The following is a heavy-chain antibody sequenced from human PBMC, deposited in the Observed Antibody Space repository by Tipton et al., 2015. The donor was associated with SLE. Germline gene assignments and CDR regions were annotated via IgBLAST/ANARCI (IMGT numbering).Heavy chain of an antibody. CDR3: ARSLLSGYDSYGMDV. J-gene: IGHJ6*02. CDR2: ISYDGSNK. V-gene: IGHV3-30*19. Sequence: SLRLSCAASGFTFSKYGMHWVRQAPGKGLEWVAVISYDGSNKYYADSVKGRFTMSRDNSKNTLHLQMNSLRAEDTAVYYCARSLLSGYDSYGMDVWGQGTTVTVSS. D-gene: IGHD5-12*01. CDR1: GFTFSKYG.